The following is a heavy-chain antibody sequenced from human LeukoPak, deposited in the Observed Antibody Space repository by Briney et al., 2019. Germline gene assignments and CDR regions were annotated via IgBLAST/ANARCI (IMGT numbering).Heavy chain of an antibody. V-gene: IGHV3-7*01. CDR1: GFTFDDYG. J-gene: IGHJ4*02. Sequence: PGGSLRLSCAASGFTFDDYGMSWVRQAPGKGLEWVANIKEDGSEKYYVDSVKGRFTISRDNAKNSLYLQMNSLRGEDTAVYYCARDSVHGYYDSSGYSAPFDYWGQGTLVTVSS. D-gene: IGHD3-22*01. CDR2: IKEDGSEK. CDR3: ARDSVHGYYDSSGYSAPFDY.